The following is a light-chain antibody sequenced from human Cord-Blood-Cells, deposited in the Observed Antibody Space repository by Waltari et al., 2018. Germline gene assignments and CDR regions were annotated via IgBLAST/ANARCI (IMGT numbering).Light chain of an antibody. V-gene: IGKV1-5*03. CDR2: KAS. CDR1: QSISSW. CDR3: QQYNSYPFT. Sequence: DIQMTQSPSTLSASVGVRVTITCRASQSISSWLAWYQQKPGKAPKLLIYKASSLESGVPSRFSGSGSGTEFTLTISSLQPDDVATYYCQQYNSYPFTFGPGTKVDIK. J-gene: IGKJ3*01.